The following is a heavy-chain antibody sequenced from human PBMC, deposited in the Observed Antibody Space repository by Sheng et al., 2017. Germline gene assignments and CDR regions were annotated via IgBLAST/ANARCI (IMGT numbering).Heavy chain of an antibody. J-gene: IGHJ4*02. Sequence: QVQLVESGGRVVQPGGSLRLSCAASGFTFSNYGMYWVRQTPGKGLEWVTFIEFDGRNKYYADSVKGRFTISRDNSKNMVYLQVSSLREEDTAVYYCLKDQLGTAKWGQGTLVTV. CDR2: IEFDGRNK. CDR1: GFTFSNYG. CDR3: LKDQLGTAK. V-gene: IGHV3-30*02. D-gene: IGHD1-1*01.